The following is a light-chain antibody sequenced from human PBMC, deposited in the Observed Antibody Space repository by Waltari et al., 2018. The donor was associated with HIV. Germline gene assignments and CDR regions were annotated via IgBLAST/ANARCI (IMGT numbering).Light chain of an antibody. J-gene: IGKJ5*01. CDR2: GAS. V-gene: IGKV1D-12*01. CDR3: QQTNLFPIT. CDR1: EGIANW. Sequence: DIQLTQFPSTVSATVGDRVTITCRATEGIANWLDWYQQKPGKAPKLLIYGASTLQSGVPSRFSGSGSGTTFTLTITSLQPEDFATYFCQQTNLFPITFGQGTRL.